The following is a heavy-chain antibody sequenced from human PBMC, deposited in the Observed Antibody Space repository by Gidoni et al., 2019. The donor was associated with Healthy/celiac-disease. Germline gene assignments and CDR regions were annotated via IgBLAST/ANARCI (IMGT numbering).Heavy chain of an antibody. J-gene: IGHJ5*02. V-gene: IGHV3-23*01. CDR3: ARGGYSSSLYPRWFDP. CDR2: ISGSGGST. CDR1: GVTFSSYA. D-gene: IGHD6-13*01. Sequence: EVQLLESGGGLVQPGGCLRLSCASTGVTFSSYAMRWGRQAPGKGLEWVSAISGSGGSTYYADSVKGRFTISRDNSKNTLFLQMNSLGAEGTAVYYWARGGYSSSLYPRWFDPWGQGTLVTVSS.